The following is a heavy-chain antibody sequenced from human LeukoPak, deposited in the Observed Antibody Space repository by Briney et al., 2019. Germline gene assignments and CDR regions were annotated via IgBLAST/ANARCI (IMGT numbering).Heavy chain of an antibody. D-gene: IGHD6-6*01. Sequence: PSETLSLTCTVSGGSISSSSYYWGWIRQPPGKGLEWIGSIYYSGSTYYNPSLKSRVTISVDTSKNQFSLKLSSVTAADTAVYYCASYSSSHFDYWGQGTLVTVSS. CDR3: ASYSSSHFDY. J-gene: IGHJ4*02. CDR2: IYYSGST. CDR1: GGSISSSSYY. V-gene: IGHV4-39*01.